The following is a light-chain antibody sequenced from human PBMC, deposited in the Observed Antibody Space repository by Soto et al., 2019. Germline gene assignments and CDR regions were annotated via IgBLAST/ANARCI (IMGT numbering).Light chain of an antibody. J-gene: IGLJ1*01. Sequence: QSVLTQPASVSGSPGQSITISCTGTSSDVGGYNFVSWYQQHPGKAPKLMIHEVSNRPSGVSNRFSASKSGNTASLTISGLQAEDEADYYCSSFTSNSTLAFGTGTKVTVL. V-gene: IGLV2-14*01. CDR3: SSFTSNSTLA. CDR1: SSDVGGYNF. CDR2: EVS.